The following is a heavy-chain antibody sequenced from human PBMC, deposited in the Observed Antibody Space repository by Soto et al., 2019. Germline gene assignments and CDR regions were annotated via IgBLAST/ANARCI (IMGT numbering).Heavy chain of an antibody. CDR1: GYSFTSYW. V-gene: IGHV5-51*01. J-gene: IGHJ6*02. Sequence: GESLKISCKGSGYSFTSYWIGWVRQMPGKGLEWMGIIYPGDSDTRYSPSFQGQVTISADKSISTAYLQWSSLKASDTAMYYCARLMIDGYKSTYYYYGMDVWGQGTTVTVSS. CDR2: IYPGDSDT. D-gene: IGHD3-22*01. CDR3: ARLMIDGYKSTYYYYGMDV.